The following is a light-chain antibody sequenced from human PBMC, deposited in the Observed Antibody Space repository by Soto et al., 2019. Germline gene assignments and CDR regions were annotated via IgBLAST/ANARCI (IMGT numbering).Light chain of an antibody. CDR2: DAS. J-gene: IGKJ2*01. CDR3: QQCNSYPYT. CDR1: QRITRW. Sequence: DIPMTQSPSTLSASVGDRVTITCRASQRITRWLAWYQQKPGKAPKLLIYDASSLASGVPSRFSGSGSGTEFALTISSLQPDDFATYYCQQCNSYPYTFGQGTKLEIK. V-gene: IGKV1-5*01.